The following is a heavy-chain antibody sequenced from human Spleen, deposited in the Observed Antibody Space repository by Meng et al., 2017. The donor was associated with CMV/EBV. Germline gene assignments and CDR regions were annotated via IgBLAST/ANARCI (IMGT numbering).Heavy chain of an antibody. V-gene: IGHV1-69*05. Sequence: SVKVSCKASGYIFTNYGVSWVRQAPGQGLEWMGGIIPIFGTANYAQKFQGRVTITTDESTSTAYMELSSLRSEDTAVYYCASGYCSSTSCYSRDGMDVWGQGTTVTVSS. CDR2: IIPIFGTA. CDR3: ASGYCSSTSCYSRDGMDV. CDR1: GYIFTNYG. J-gene: IGHJ6*02. D-gene: IGHD2-2*03.